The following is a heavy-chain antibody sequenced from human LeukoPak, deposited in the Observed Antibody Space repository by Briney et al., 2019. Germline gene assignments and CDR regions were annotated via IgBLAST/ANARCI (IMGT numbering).Heavy chain of an antibody. Sequence: PGRSLRLSCAASGFTFSGYGMHWVRQAPDKGLEWVAVIWYDGNNKYYADSVKGRFTISRDNSKNMLYLQMNSLRAEETAVYYCAKDWGYTTMVSYYFDYWGQGALVTVSS. D-gene: IGHD5-18*01. V-gene: IGHV3-33*06. CDR3: AKDWGYTTMVSYYFDY. CDR2: IWYDGNNK. CDR1: GFTFSGYG. J-gene: IGHJ4*02.